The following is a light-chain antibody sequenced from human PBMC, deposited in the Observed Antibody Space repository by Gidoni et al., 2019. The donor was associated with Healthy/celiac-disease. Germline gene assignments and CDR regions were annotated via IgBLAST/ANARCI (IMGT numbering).Light chain of an antibody. CDR3: QQYNNWPLT. CDR1: QSVSSN. V-gene: IGKV3-15*01. J-gene: IGKJ5*01. CDR2: GAS. Sequence: EIVMTQSPATLSVSPGERATLSCRASQSVSSNLAWYQQKPGQAPRLLIYGASTSVSGTEFTLTISSLQSEDFAVYSCQQYNNWPLTFGQGTRLEIK.